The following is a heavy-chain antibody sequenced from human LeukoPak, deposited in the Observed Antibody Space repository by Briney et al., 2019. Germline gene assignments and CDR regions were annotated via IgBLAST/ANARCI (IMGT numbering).Heavy chain of an antibody. CDR2: IYYSGST. CDR3: ARGTFGERSFDI. V-gene: IGHV4-61*10. D-gene: IGHD3-10*01. Sequence: PSETLSLTCTVSGGSISSGSYYWSWIRQPAGKGLEWIGYIYYSGSTYYNPSLKSRVTISVDTSKNQFSLKLSSVTAADTAVYYCARGTFGERSFDIWGQGTMVTVSS. J-gene: IGHJ3*02. CDR1: GGSISSGSYY.